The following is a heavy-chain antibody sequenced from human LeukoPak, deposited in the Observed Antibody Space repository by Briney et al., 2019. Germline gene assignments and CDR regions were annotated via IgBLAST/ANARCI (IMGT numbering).Heavy chain of an antibody. Sequence: SETLSLTCAVYGGSFSGYYWSWIRQPPGKGMEWIGEINHSGSTNYNPSLKSRVTISVDTSKNQFFLKLSSVTAADTAVYYCARAFIVGATQPGHCYGMDVWGQGTTVTVSS. CDR1: GGSFSGYY. CDR2: INHSGST. D-gene: IGHD1-26*01. V-gene: IGHV4-34*01. J-gene: IGHJ6*02. CDR3: ARAFIVGATQPGHCYGMDV.